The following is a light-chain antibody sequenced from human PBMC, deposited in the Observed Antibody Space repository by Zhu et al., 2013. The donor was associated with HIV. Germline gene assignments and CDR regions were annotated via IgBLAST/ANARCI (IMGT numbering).Light chain of an antibody. CDR2: AAS. V-gene: IGKV1-39*01. Sequence: DIQLTQSPSFLSASVGDRVTITCRASQGISSYLAWYQQKPGKAPKLLIYAASTLQSGVPSRFSGSGSGTNFSLTISSLQPEDFATYYCQQSYSTLALSFGGGPRWRSN. J-gene: IGKJ4*01. CDR1: QGISSY. CDR3: QQSYSTLALS.